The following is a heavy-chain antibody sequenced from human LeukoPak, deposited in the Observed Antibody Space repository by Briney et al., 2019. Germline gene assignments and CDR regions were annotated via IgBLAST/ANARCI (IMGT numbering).Heavy chain of an antibody. Sequence: GESLKISCKGSGYSFTSYWIGWVRQMPGKGLEWMGIIYPGDSDTRYSPSFQGQVTISADKSISTAYLQWSSLKASDTAMYYCARLGLGGFDSVGAFDIWGQGTMVTVSS. CDR2: IYPGDSDT. V-gene: IGHV5-51*01. J-gene: IGHJ3*02. D-gene: IGHD2-15*01. CDR1: GYSFTSYW. CDR3: ARLGLGGFDSVGAFDI.